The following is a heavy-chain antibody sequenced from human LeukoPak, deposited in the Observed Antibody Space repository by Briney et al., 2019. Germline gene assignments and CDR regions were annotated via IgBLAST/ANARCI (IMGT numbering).Heavy chain of an antibody. Sequence: SETLSLTCTVSGASTTNYYWSWVRQFPGKELEWIVYMHSSGSTNYNLSLKSRVTMSIDTSKNQFSLNLRSMTAADTAVYYCARDIRMVGATLYFDYWGQGLLVTVSS. J-gene: IGHJ4*02. CDR2: MHSSGST. CDR3: ARDIRMVGATLYFDY. V-gene: IGHV4-59*01. D-gene: IGHD1-26*01. CDR1: GASTTNYY.